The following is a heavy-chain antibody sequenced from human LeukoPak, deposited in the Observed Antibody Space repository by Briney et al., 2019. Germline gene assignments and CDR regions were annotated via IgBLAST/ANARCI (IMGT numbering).Heavy chain of an antibody. CDR2: IYSGGRT. Sequence: PGGSLRLSCAASGFTVSRNYMSWVRQAPGKGLEWVSVIYSGGRTYYADSVKGRFTISRDNSKNTLYLQMNRLRAEDTAVYYCARDGGPAYSSSWYLYWGQGTLVTVSS. D-gene: IGHD6-13*01. CDR3: ARDGGPAYSSSWYLY. J-gene: IGHJ4*02. CDR1: GFTVSRNY. V-gene: IGHV3-66*01.